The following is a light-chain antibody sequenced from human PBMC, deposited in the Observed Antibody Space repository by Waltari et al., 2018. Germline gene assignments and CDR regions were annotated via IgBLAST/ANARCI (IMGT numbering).Light chain of an antibody. CDR3: QQYDYWPWT. CDR1: QSVRST. Sequence: IVMTQSPATLSLSPGESATLSCRASQSVRSTFAWFQQKPGQPPRLLIYGTSTRATGIPARFTGSGSGTEFSLTISSLQPEDFAIYYCQQYDYWPWTFGQGTRVETK. J-gene: IGKJ1*01. CDR2: GTS. V-gene: IGKV3D-15*01.